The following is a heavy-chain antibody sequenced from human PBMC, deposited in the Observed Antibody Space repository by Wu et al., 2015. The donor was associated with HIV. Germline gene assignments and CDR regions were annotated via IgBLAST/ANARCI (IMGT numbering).Heavy chain of an antibody. CDR1: GYTFTTYG. Sequence: QVQMVQSGAEVKTPGASLKVSCKASGYTFTTYGISWVRQAPGQGLEWMGWISTHNGKTRYAQAVHDRVTMTADTSTSTAYMELRSLTSDDTAIYYCARGVYQSGSGFLDSWGQGTLVTVAS. V-gene: IGHV1-18*01. D-gene: IGHD3-10*01. CDR3: ARGVYQSGSGFLDS. CDR2: ISTHNGKT. J-gene: IGHJ5*01.